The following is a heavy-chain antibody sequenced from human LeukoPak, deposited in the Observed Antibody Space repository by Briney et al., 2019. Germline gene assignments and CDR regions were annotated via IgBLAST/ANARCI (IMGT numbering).Heavy chain of an antibody. CDR2: INHSGST. V-gene: IGHV4-34*01. CDR1: GGSFSGYY. Sequence: KPSETLSLTCAVYGGSFSGYYWSWIRQPPGKGLEWIGEINHSGSTNYNPSLKSRVTISVDTSKNQFSLKLSSVTAADTAVYYCARSSLKMAAIHWYFDLWGRGTLVTVSS. CDR3: ARSSLKMAAIHWYFDL. D-gene: IGHD5-18*01. J-gene: IGHJ2*01.